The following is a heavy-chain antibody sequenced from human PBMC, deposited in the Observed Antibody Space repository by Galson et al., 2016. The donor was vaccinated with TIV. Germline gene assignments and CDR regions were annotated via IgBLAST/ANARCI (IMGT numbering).Heavy chain of an antibody. CDR1: GYTLSHCY. CDR2: IDPLGGGT. V-gene: IGHV1-46*01. D-gene: IGHD2-15*01. Sequence: SVKVSCKASGYTLSHCYMHWVRQAPGQGLEWVGVIDPLGGGTTYAPQFQGRVTMTRDTSTSTVYMELTSLKSDDTAIFYCATFSGARGPFDYWGQGTLVAVSS. J-gene: IGHJ4*02. CDR3: ATFSGARGPFDY.